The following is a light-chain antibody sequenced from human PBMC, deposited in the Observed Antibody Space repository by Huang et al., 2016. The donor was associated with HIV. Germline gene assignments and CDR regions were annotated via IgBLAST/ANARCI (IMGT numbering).Light chain of an antibody. J-gene: IGKJ5*01. CDR2: SAS. CDR1: QGIGNY. V-gene: IGKV1-16*02. Sequence: DIQMTQSPSSLYASVGDTVTITCRASQGIGNYLAWFQQKPGNAPKSLIYSASNLQRRVTSKFSGSGSGTDFTLTISSLQSEDFATYYCQQYNTYPPTFGQGTRLEMK. CDR3: QQYNTYPPT.